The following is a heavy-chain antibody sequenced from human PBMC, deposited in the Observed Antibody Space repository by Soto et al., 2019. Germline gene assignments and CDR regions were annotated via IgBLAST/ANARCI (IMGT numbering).Heavy chain of an antibody. CDR1: GGSISSGGYY. J-gene: IGHJ6*02. CDR3: HGRRITMVRSRYYYGMDV. D-gene: IGHD3-10*01. V-gene: IGHV4-31*09. Sequence: SGTLSLTFTVSGGSISSGGYYWSWIRQHPGKGLEWIGYIYYSGSTYYNPSLKSRVTVSVDTSKNHFSLKLSSVTAADTAVYNCHGRRITMVRSRYYYGMDVWGQGTTVTVSS. CDR2: IYYSGST.